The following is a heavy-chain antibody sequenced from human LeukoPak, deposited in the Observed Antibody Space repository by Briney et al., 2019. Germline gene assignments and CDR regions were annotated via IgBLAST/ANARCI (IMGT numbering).Heavy chain of an antibody. CDR2: IKQDGSEK. V-gene: IGHV3-7*03. J-gene: IGHJ5*02. CDR3: ARVDRIGNYYGSPGWFDP. Sequence: QAGGSLRLSCAASGFTFSSYWMSWVRQAPGKGLEWVANIKQDGSEKYYVDSVKCRFTFSRDNAKNSLYLQMNSLRAEDTAVYYCARVDRIGNYYGSPGWFDPWGQGTLVTVSS. D-gene: IGHD3-10*01. CDR1: GFTFSSYW.